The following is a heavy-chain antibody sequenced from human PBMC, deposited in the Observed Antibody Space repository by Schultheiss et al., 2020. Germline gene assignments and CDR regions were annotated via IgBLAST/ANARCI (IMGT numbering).Heavy chain of an antibody. D-gene: IGHD6-19*01. CDR3: ARETRIAVAGSQISY. CDR2: ISGSGGST. Sequence: GGSLRLSCAASGFTFSSYAMSWVRQAPGKGLEWVSAISGSGGSTYYADSVKGRFTISRDSSKNTLYLQMNSLRAEDTAVYYCARETRIAVAGSQISYWGQGTLVTVSS. CDR1: GFTFSSYA. V-gene: IGHV3-23*01. J-gene: IGHJ4*02.